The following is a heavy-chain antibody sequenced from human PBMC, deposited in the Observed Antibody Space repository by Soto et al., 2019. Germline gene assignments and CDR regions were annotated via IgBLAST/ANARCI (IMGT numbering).Heavy chain of an antibody. CDR1: GVTVSSND. Sequence: GASLRVCGSASGVTVSSNDMSWVRQAPGKGLEWVSVIYSGGSTYYADSVKGRFTISRDNSKNTLYLQMKSLRAEDTAVYYCARDRAYDSSGFYYYYGMDVWGQGTTVPVSS. J-gene: IGHJ6*02. D-gene: IGHD3-22*01. V-gene: IGHV3-53*01. CDR3: ARDRAYDSSGFYYYYGMDV. CDR2: IYSGGST.